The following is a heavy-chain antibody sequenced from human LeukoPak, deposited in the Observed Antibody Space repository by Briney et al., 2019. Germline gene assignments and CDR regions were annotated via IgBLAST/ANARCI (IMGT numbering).Heavy chain of an antibody. D-gene: IGHD3-3*01. CDR3: TRDAQEYYDFWSGSKVPRYMDV. Sequence: GGSLRLSRTVSGFTLGVYAMSGVRDAPGKGRGWGGFIRSIAYGGTTGYAASVKGTFTNSRDDSKSITYLQMNSTKTEDTAVYYRTRDAQEYYDFWSGSKVPRYMDVWGKGTPVTVSS. CDR2: IRSIAYGGTT. J-gene: IGHJ6*03. V-gene: IGHV3-49*04. CDR1: GFTLGVYA.